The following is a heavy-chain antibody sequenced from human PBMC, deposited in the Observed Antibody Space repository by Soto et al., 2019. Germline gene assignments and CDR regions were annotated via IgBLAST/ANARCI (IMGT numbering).Heavy chain of an antibody. Sequence: QVQLLESGGGLVKPGGSLRLSCAASGFIFSDFYMSWIRQVPGKGLEWLSKISSSSSSTDYADSVKGRFTISRDNAKNSLYLQMSSLRAEDTAVYYCARDRGGGSIFGGHNGMDVWGQGTTVTVSS. CDR2: ISSSSSST. J-gene: IGHJ6*02. V-gene: IGHV3-11*06. CDR3: ARDRGGGSIFGGHNGMDV. CDR1: GFIFSDFY. D-gene: IGHD3-3*01.